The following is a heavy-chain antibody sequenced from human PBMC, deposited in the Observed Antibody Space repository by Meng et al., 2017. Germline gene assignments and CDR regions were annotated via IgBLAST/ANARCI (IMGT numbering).Heavy chain of an antibody. J-gene: IGHJ4*02. D-gene: IGHD3-16*01. Sequence: GESLKISCAASGFTFDDYGMSWVRQAPGKGLEWVSGINWNGGSTGYADSVKGRFTISRDNSKNTLYLQMNSLRAEDTAVYYCARAEGGYYYFDYWGQGTLVTVSS. CDR2: INWNGGST. CDR1: GFTFDDYG. V-gene: IGHV3-20*04. CDR3: ARAEGGYYYFDY.